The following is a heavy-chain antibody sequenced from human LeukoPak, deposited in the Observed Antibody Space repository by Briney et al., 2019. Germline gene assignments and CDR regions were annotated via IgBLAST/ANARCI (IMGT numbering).Heavy chain of an antibody. CDR2: ISYDGNNK. Sequence: PGRSLRLSCAASGFTFSSYVMHWVRQAPGKGLEWVAMISYDGNNKYYTDSVKGRFTISRDNSKYTLYLQMNSLRAEDTAVYYCAAPPTMYYYDSSVFDYWGQGTLVTVSS. V-gene: IGHV3-30-3*01. CDR3: AAPPTMYYYDSSVFDY. J-gene: IGHJ4*02. CDR1: GFTFSSYV. D-gene: IGHD3-22*01.